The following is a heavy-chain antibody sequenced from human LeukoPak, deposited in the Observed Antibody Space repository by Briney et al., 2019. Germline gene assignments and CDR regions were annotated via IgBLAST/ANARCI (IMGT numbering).Heavy chain of an antibody. CDR2: ISYDGSNK. J-gene: IGHJ4*02. CDR3: ARAVAGPPYDY. CDR1: GFTFSSYA. V-gene: IGHV3-30-3*01. D-gene: IGHD6-19*01. Sequence: GGSLRLSCAASGFTFSSYAMHWVRQAPGKGLEWVAVISYDGSNKYYADSVKGRFTISRDNSKNTLYLQMNSLRAEDTAVYYCARAVAGPPYDYWGQETLVTVSS.